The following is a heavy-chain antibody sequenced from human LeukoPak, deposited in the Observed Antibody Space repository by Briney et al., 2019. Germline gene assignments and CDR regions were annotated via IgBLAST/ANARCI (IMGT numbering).Heavy chain of an antibody. V-gene: IGHV4-39*01. CDR3: ARSGGDSSGYYNYYYGMDV. CDR1: GGSIRSSSYY. J-gene: IGHJ6*02. Sequence: SVTLSLTCTVSGGSIRSSSYYWGWIRQPPEKGLEWIGSIYYNGSTYYNPSLKSRVTISVDTSKNQFSLKLSSVTAADTAVYYCARSGGDSSGYYNYYYGMDVWGQGTTVTVSS. D-gene: IGHD3-22*01. CDR2: IYYNGST.